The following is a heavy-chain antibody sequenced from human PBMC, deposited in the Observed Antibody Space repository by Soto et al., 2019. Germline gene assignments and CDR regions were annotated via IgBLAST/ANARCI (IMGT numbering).Heavy chain of an antibody. CDR2: IYSGGST. Sequence: EVQLVESGGGLVQPGGSLRLSCAASGFTVSSNYMSWVRQAPGKGLEWVSVIYSGGSTYYADSVKGRFTISRDNSKNTLYLQMTSLRAEDTAVYDCARASSSWPYYYYGMDVWGQGTTVTVSS. V-gene: IGHV3-66*01. J-gene: IGHJ6*02. D-gene: IGHD6-13*01. CDR1: GFTVSSNY. CDR3: ARASSSWPYYYYGMDV.